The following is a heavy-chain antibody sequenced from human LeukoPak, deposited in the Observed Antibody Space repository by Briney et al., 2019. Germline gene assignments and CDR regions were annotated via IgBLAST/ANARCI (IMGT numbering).Heavy chain of an antibody. V-gene: IGHV4-59*01. J-gene: IGHJ5*02. D-gene: IGHD3-22*01. CDR2: ISYSGST. CDR1: GDSISYFY. Sequence: SETLSLTCSVSGDSISYFYWNWIRQPPGQGLEWIGYISYSGSTNYNPSLKSRVTISVDTSKNQFSLNLTSVTAADTAVYYCARGGYYYESGAYYVDWFDPWGQGTLVTVSS. CDR3: ARGGYYYESGAYYVDWFDP.